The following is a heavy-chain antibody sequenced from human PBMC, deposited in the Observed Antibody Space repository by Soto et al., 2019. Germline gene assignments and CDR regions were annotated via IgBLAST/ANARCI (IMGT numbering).Heavy chain of an antibody. CDR1: GYSFTSYW. J-gene: IGHJ6*02. V-gene: IGHV5-51*01. D-gene: IGHD3-22*01. CDR3: ARRNYYDSSGYYYGMDV. CDR2: IYPGDSDT. Sequence: GESLKISCKGSGYSFTSYWIAWVRQMPGKGLEWMGIIYPGDSDTKYSPSFQGQVTISADKSISTAYLQWSSLKASDTAMYYCARRNYYDSSGYYYGMDVWGQGTTVTVSS.